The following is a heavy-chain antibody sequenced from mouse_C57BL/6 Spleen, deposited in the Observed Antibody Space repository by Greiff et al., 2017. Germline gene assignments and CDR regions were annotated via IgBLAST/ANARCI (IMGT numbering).Heavy chain of an antibody. V-gene: IGHV14-4*01. D-gene: IGHD2-4*01. CDR3: TTGGLRGG. Sequence: EVQLQESGAELVRPGASVKLSCTASGFNIKDDYMHWVKQRPEQGLEWIGWIDPENGDTEYASKFQGKATITADTSSNTASLQLSSLTSEDTAVYYCTTGGLRGGWGQGTTLTVSS. CDR1: GFNIKDDY. CDR2: IDPENGDT. J-gene: IGHJ2*01.